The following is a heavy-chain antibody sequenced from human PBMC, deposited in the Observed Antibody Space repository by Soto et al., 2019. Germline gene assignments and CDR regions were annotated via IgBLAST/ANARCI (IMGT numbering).Heavy chain of an antibody. J-gene: IGHJ4*01. D-gene: IGHD5-18*01. CDR3: ARARGYSYGYDDFFDN. CDR2: FHFSGST. CDR1: GGSINGYY. Sequence: QVQLQESGPGLVKPSETLSLTCTVSGGSINGYYWTWLRQSPTNGLEWIGYFHFSGSTKYNPSLESRLTISADTSKNQISLTLSSVTAADTAVYYCARARGYSYGYDDFFDNWGQGTLANVS. V-gene: IGHV4-59*01.